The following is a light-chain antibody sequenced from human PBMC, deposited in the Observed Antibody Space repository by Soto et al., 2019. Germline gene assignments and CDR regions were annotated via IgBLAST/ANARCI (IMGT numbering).Light chain of an antibody. V-gene: IGKV1-39*01. CDR1: QTISIY. Sequence: DIPMTQSPSSLSASIGDRVTITCRPSQTISIYLNWYQHKPGKAPRLLIYAATRLQSGVPSRFSGGGSGADFTLTVNSLQPEDVATYYCQQSYTLPHTFGQGTKVEI. CDR2: AAT. J-gene: IGKJ1*01. CDR3: QQSYTLPHT.